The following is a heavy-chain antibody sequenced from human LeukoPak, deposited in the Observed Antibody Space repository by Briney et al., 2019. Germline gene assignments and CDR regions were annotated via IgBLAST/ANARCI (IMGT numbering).Heavy chain of an antibody. CDR2: ISYDGSNK. V-gene: IGHV3-30*03. CDR1: GFTFSSYG. J-gene: IGHJ4*02. D-gene: IGHD4-11*01. CDR3: AICPFSFSYRNYDMYFDY. Sequence: GRSLRLSCAASGFTFSSYGMHWVRQAPGKGLEWVAVISYDGSNKYYADSVKGRFTISRDNSKNTLYLQMNSLRAEDTAVYYCAICPFSFSYRNYDMYFDYWGQGTLVTVSS.